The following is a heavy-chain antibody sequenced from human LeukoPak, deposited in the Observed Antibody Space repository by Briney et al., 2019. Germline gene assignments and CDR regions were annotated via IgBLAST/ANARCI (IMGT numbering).Heavy chain of an antibody. J-gene: IGHJ6*02. V-gene: IGHV3-23*01. CDR2: ISGSGGST. CDR3: ARDRWELLSNSYHYCGLDV. D-gene: IGHD2-15*01. Sequence: GGSLRLSCVASGFTFSSYAMSWVRQAPGKGLEWVSVISGSGGSTYYADSVKGRFTISRDNAKNSLYLQMNSLRAEDTAVYYCARDRWELLSNSYHYCGLDVWGQGTTVTVSS. CDR1: GFTFSSYA.